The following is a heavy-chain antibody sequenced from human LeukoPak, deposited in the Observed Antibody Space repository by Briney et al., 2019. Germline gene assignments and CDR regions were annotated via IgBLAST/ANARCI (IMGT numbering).Heavy chain of an antibody. CDR1: GFTFSSHS. D-gene: IGHD2-2*01. Sequence: GGSLRLSCAASGFTFSSHSMNWVRQAPGKGLEWVSSISPSGNYIYYADSVEGRFTISRDNDKNSLYLQMNSLRAEDTAVYYCARDLSSSTSCYSYWGQGTLVTVSS. J-gene: IGHJ4*02. CDR3: ARDLSSSTSCYSY. V-gene: IGHV3-21*01. CDR2: ISPSGNYI.